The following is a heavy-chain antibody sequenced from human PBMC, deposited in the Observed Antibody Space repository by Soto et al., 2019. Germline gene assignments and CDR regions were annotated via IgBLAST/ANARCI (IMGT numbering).Heavy chain of an antibody. CDR1: GYTFSRHW. J-gene: IGHJ3*02. CDR3: ARPRSMSSSGFDI. V-gene: IGHV3-74*01. D-gene: IGHD1-26*01. CDR2: ISPDGSVT. Sequence: EVQLVESGGGLVQPGGSLRLSCAASGYTFSRHWIHWVRQAPGQGPVGVSRISPDGSVTDYADFVEGRFTISRDNAKNTLYLQMSSLGAEDTAVYYCARPRSMSSSGFDIWGQGTRVTVSS.